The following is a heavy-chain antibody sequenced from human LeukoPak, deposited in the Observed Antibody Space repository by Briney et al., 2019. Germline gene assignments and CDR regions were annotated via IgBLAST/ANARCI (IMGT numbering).Heavy chain of an antibody. CDR1: GYTLTELS. V-gene: IGHV1-24*01. CDR2: FDPEDGET. D-gene: IGHD5-12*01. CDR3: ATTKLPSYAYDY. Sequence: ASVKVSCKVSGYTLTELSMHWVRQAPGKGLEWMGGFDPEDGETIYAQKFQGRVTMTEDTSTDTAYMELSSLRSEDTAVYYCATTKLPSYAYDYWGQGTLVTVSS. J-gene: IGHJ4*02.